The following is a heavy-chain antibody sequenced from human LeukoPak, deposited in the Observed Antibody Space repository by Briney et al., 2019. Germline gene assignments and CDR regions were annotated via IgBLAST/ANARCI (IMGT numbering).Heavy chain of an antibody. CDR2: TYAGDADT. D-gene: IGHD1-7*01. J-gene: IGHJ4*02. Sequence: RGESLKISCKGSGYSFTSYWIGWVRQMPGKGLEWMGITYAGDADTRYSPSFQGQVTISADKSLNTAYLQWTNLKASDTAMYYCARFRGELMDGFDFWGQGTLVTVSS. V-gene: IGHV5-51*01. CDR1: GYSFTSYW. CDR3: ARFRGELMDGFDF.